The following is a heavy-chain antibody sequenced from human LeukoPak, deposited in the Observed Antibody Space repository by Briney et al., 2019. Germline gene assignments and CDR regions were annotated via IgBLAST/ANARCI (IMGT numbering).Heavy chain of an antibody. CDR3: ARGKPLDRS. Sequence: GGSLRLPCAASGFTFSSHWMHWVRQAPGKGLVWVSCIDTDGSSTSYADSVRGRFTIFRDNAKNTLYLQMNSLRAEDTAVYYRARGKPLDRSWGQGTLVTVSS. CDR2: IDTDGSST. V-gene: IGHV3-74*01. CDR1: GFTFSSHW. J-gene: IGHJ5*02. D-gene: IGHD1-14*01.